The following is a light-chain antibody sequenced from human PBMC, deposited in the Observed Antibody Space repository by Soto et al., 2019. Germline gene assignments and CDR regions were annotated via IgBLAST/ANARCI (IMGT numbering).Light chain of an antibody. CDR1: QSISRW. Sequence: DIQLTQSPSTLSASVGDRVTIACRASQSISRWLAWYQQKPGKAPKVLILDASSLHSWFPSRFGGSRSGTEISLTICMLQHDDFATCCCHQYNRYSTLTFGIGTKVDMK. J-gene: IGKJ1*01. CDR3: HQYNRYSTLT. V-gene: IGKV1-5*01. CDR2: DAS.